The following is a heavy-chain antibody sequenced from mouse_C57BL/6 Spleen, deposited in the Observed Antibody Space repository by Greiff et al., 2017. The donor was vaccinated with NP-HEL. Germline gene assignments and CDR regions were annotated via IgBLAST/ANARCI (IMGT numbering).Heavy chain of an antibody. V-gene: IGHV5-17*01. D-gene: IGHD1-1*01. CDR1: GFTFSDYG. Sequence: EVQLVESGGGLVKPGGSLKLSCAASGFTFSDYGMHWVRQAPEKGLEWVAYISSGSSTIYYADTVKGRYTISRDNATNTLFLQMTSLRSEDTAMYSGARGMPYYYGSSSYWYFDVWGTGTTVTVSS. CDR2: ISSGSSTI. CDR3: ARGMPYYYGSSSYWYFDV. J-gene: IGHJ1*03.